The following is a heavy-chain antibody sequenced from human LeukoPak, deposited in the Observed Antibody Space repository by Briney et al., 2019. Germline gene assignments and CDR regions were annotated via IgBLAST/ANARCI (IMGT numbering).Heavy chain of an antibody. D-gene: IGHD6-13*01. CDR3: ARWKSIAAAGDY. Sequence: GRSLRLSCAASGFTFSSYAMHWVRQAPGKGLEWVAVISYDGSNKYYADSVKGRFTISRDNSKNTLYLQMNSLRAEDTAVYYCARWKSIAAAGDYWGQGTLVTVSS. CDR2: ISYDGSNK. V-gene: IGHV3-30*04. CDR1: GFTFSSYA. J-gene: IGHJ4*02.